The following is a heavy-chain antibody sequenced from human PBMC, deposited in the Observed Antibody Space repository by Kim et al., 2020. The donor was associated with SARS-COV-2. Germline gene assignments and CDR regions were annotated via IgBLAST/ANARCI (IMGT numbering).Heavy chain of an antibody. Sequence: GGSLRLSCAASGFTFGDYAMHWVRQAPGKGLEWVSGISWNSGSIGYADSVKGRFTISRDNAKNSLYLQMNSLRAEDTALYYCAKDGRIQLWSGIFSGWFDPWGQGTLVTVSS. V-gene: IGHV3-9*01. CDR1: GFTFGDYA. D-gene: IGHD5-18*01. CDR3: AKDGRIQLWSGIFSGWFDP. CDR2: ISWNSGSI. J-gene: IGHJ5*02.